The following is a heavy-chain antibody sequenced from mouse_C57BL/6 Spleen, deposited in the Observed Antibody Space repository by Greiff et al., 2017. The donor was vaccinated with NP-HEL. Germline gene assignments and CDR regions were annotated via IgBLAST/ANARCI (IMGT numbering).Heavy chain of an antibody. J-gene: IGHJ4*01. Sequence: VQLQQSGAELARPGASVKLSCKASGYTFTSYGISWVKQRTGQGLEWIGEIYPRSGNTYYNEKFKGKATLTADKSSSTAYMELRSLTSEDSAVYFCAREPSTVVATDAMDYWGQGTSVTVSS. CDR1: GYTFTSYG. V-gene: IGHV1-81*01. CDR2: IYPRSGNT. CDR3: AREPSTVVATDAMDY. D-gene: IGHD1-1*01.